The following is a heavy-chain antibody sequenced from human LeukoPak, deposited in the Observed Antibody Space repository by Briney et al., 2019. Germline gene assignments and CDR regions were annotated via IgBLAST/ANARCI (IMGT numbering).Heavy chain of an antibody. CDR1: GFTFSSYS. CDR3: ARPSGGSYLAPFDY. Sequence: GGSLRLSCAASGFTFSSYSMNWVRQAPGKGLEWVSYISSSSSTIYYADSVKGRFTISRDNAKNSLYLQMNSLRDEDTAVYYCARPSGGSYLAPFDYWGQGTPVTVSS. V-gene: IGHV3-48*02. J-gene: IGHJ4*02. CDR2: ISSSSSTI. D-gene: IGHD1-26*01.